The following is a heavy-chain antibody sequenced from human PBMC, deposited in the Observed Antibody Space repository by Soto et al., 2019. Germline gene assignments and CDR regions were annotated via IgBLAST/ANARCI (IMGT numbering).Heavy chain of an antibody. CDR2: ISSSSGTI. D-gene: IGHD1-1*01. V-gene: IGHV3-48*02. J-gene: IGHJ3*02. CDR3: ARRRGTTGAFDI. Sequence: RLSCAAAGFTFIGYGMNWVIKAPGKGLEWVSYISSSSGTIYYADSVKGRFTISRDNAKNSLYLQMNSLRDEDTAVYYCARRRGTTGAFDIWGQGTMVTVSS. CDR1: GFTFIGYG.